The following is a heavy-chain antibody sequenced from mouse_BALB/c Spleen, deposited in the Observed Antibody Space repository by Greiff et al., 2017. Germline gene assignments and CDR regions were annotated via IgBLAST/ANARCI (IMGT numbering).Heavy chain of an antibody. D-gene: IGHD3-1*01. V-gene: IGHV5-9-4*01. CDR2: ISSGGSYT. J-gene: IGHJ2*01. CDR1: GFTFSSYA. CDR3: AREPARAKGFDY. Sequence: EVKLMESGGGLVKPGGSLKLSCAASGFTFSSYAMSWVRQSPEKRLEWVAEISSGGSYTYYPDTVTGRFTISRDNAKNTLYLEMSSLRSEDTAMYYCAREPARAKGFDYWGQGTTLTVSS.